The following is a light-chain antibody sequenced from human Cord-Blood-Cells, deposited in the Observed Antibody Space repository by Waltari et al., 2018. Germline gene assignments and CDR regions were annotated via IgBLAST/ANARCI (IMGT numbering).Light chain of an antibody. CDR2: WAS. V-gene: IGKV4-1*01. Sequence: DIVMTKSPDSLAVSLGERATINCKSSQSVLYSSNNKNYLAWYQRKPGQPPKLLIYWASTRESGVPDRFSGSGSGTDFTLTISSLQAEDVAVYYCQQYYSTPPTFGQGTKVEIK. CDR1: QSVLYSSNNKNY. CDR3: QQYYSTPPT. J-gene: IGKJ1*01.